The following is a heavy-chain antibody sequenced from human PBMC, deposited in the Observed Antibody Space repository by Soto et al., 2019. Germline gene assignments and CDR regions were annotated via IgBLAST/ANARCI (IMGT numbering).Heavy chain of an antibody. CDR3: ARVAYYYDSQWSFDL. J-gene: IGHJ2*01. CDR1: GFTFSSYG. V-gene: IGHV3-33*01. Sequence: QVQLVESGGGVVQPGRSLRLSCAASGFTFSSYGMHWVRQAPGKGLEWVAVIGYDGSNKYYADSVKGRFTISRDNSKNTLYLQMNSLRAEDTAVYYCARVAYYYDSQWSFDLWGRGTLVTVSS. D-gene: IGHD3-22*01. CDR2: IGYDGSNK.